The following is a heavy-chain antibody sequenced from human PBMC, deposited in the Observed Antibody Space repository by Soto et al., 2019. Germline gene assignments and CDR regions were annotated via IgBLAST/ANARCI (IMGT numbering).Heavy chain of an antibody. J-gene: IGHJ4*02. D-gene: IGHD2-8*01. CDR2: ISSSGSTI. V-gene: IGHV3-23*01. CDR1: EFTFSNYA. CDR3: TKHLSNGSPDY. Sequence: GGSLRLSCAASEFTFSNYAMSWVRQAPGKGLEWVSAISSSGSTIYYADSVKGRFTISRDNAKNSLYLQMNSLRAEDTAVFYCTKHLSNGSPDYWGQGTLVTVSS.